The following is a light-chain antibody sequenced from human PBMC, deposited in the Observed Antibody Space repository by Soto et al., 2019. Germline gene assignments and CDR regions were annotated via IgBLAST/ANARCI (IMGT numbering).Light chain of an antibody. CDR3: SSYTSSTTLGV. V-gene: IGLV2-14*01. CDR2: DVS. CDR1: SSDIGGYNY. J-gene: IGLJ2*01. Sequence: QSALTQPASVSGSPGQSITISCTGTSSDIGGYNYVSWYQQHPGKAPKLIIYDVSNRPSGVSNRFSGSKSGNTASLTISGLQAEDEADYYCSSYTSSTTLGVFGGGTKVNVL.